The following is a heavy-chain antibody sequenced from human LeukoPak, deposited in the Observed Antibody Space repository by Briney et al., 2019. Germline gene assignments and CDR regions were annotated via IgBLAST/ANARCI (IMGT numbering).Heavy chain of an antibody. CDR2: VYDNGNT. CDR3: ARVFRGVVTSNWFDP. CDR1: GGSINGHY. J-gene: IGHJ5*02. Sequence: PSETLSLTCTVSGGSINGHYLTWIRQPPGKGLEWIGFVYDNGNTNYNSSLQSRVTMSVDTSKNQLSLKMRSVTAADTAIYYCARVFRGVVTSNWFDPWGQGTLVTVSS. V-gene: IGHV4-59*11. D-gene: IGHD2-21*02.